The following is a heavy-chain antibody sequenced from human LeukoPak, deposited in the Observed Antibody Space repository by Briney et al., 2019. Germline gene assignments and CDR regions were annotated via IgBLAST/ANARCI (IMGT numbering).Heavy chain of an antibody. Sequence: GGSLRLSCAASGFTFSDYYMSWIRQAPGKGLEWVSYISSSGSTIYYADSVKGRFTISRDNAKNSLYLQVNSLRAEDTAVYYCARSFMTTPNWFDPWGQGTLVTVSS. J-gene: IGHJ5*02. CDR3: ARSFMTTPNWFDP. CDR2: ISSSGSTI. V-gene: IGHV3-11*01. CDR1: GFTFSDYY. D-gene: IGHD4-11*01.